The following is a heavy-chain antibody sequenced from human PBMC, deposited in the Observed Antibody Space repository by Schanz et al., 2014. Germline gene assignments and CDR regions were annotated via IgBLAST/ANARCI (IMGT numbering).Heavy chain of an antibody. CDR2: IVPIAGIT. D-gene: IGHD3-22*01. CDR3: AREVGLYDRGWFDP. CDR1: GGTSSSDT. J-gene: IGHJ5*02. V-gene: IGHV1-69*08. Sequence: QVHLVQSGAEVKKPGPSVKVSCKASGGTSSSDTFSWVRQSPGQGLEWMGRIVPIAGITNYAQRFQDRVPITANKSSDTAYMELSSLRSEETAVYYCAREVGLYDRGWFDPWGQGTLVTVSS.